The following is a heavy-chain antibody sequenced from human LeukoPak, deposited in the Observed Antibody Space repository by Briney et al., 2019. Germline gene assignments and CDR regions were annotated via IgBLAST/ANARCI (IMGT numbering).Heavy chain of an antibody. J-gene: IGHJ4*02. CDR2: ISVYNGKT. CDR3: ARQYSSSLYYFDY. Sequence: ASVKVSCKTSGYTFTTYGITWVRQAPGQGLEWIGWISVYNGKTNYAQKFQGRVTMTTNTSTSTAYMELRSLRSDDTAVYYCARQYSSSLYYFDYWGQGTLVTVSS. D-gene: IGHD6-13*01. CDR1: GYTFTTYG. V-gene: IGHV1-18*01.